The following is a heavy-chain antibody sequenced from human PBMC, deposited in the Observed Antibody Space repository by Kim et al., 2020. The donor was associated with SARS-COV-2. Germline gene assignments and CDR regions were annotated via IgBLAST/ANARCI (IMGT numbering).Heavy chain of an antibody. CDR2: IIPIFGTA. V-gene: IGHV1-69*13. J-gene: IGHJ3*02. D-gene: IGHD2-2*01. CDR3: ARVVVVVPAARGDDAFDI. Sequence: SVKVSCKASGGTFSSYAISWVRQAPGQGLEWMGGIIPIFGTANYAQKFQGRVTITADESTSTAYMELSSLRSEDTAVYYCARVVVVVPAARGDDAFDIWGQGTMVTVSS. CDR1: GGTFSSYA.